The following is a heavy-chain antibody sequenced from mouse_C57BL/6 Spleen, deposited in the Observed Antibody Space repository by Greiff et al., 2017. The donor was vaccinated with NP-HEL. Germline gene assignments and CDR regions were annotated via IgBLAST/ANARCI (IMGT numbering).Heavy chain of an antibody. CDR3: ARMVSGTSYAMDY. V-gene: IGHV1-69*01. D-gene: IGHD2-2*01. CDR1: GYTFTSYW. J-gene: IGHJ4*01. CDR2: IDPSDSYT. Sequence: QVQLKESGAELVMPGASVKLSCKASGYTFTSYWMHWVKQRPGQGLEWIGEIDPSDSYTNYNQKFKGKSTLTVDKSSSTAYMQLSSLTSEDSAVYYCARMVSGTSYAMDYWGQGTSVTVSS.